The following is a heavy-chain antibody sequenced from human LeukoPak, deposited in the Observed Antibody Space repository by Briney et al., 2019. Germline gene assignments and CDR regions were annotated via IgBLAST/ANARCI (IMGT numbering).Heavy chain of an antibody. Sequence: GGSLRLSCAASGFTFSSYGMHWVRQAPGKGLEWVAFIRYDGSNKYYADSVKGRFTISRDNSKNTLYLQMNSLRAEDTAVYYCARDRGSGWPFDYWGQGTLVTVSS. J-gene: IGHJ4*02. CDR1: GFTFSSYG. CDR2: IRYDGSNK. CDR3: ARDRGSGWPFDY. D-gene: IGHD6-19*01. V-gene: IGHV3-30*02.